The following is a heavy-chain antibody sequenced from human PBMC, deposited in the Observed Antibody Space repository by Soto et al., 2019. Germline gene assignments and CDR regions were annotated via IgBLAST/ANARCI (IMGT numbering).Heavy chain of an antibody. V-gene: IGHV3-74*01. CDR1: ELKSRNQG. CDR3: SSGYVGVDF. CDR2: INRDGSST. D-gene: IGHD5-12*01. J-gene: IGHJ4*01. Sequence: RDWWAAVELKSRNQGGHCVRQDPGQGLVSVPRINRDGSSTIYADSLKGRLTISRDNAKNTLYLQMNSLRAEATAVYYRSSGYVGVDFLVHGTLVTSP.